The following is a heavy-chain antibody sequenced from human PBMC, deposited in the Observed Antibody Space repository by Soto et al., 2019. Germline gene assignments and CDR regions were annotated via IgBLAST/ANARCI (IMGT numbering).Heavy chain of an antibody. CDR1: GFTFSSYA. Sequence: EVQLLESGGGLVQPGGSLRLSCAASGFTFSSYAMRWVRQAPVKGLEWVSAISGSGCSTYYEDSVKGRFTISRDNSKNTLYLQMNSLRAEDTAVYYCARRGSGSYYDYWGQGTLVTVSS. J-gene: IGHJ4*02. D-gene: IGHD1-26*01. CDR2: ISGSGCST. V-gene: IGHV3-23*01. CDR3: ARRGSGSYYDY.